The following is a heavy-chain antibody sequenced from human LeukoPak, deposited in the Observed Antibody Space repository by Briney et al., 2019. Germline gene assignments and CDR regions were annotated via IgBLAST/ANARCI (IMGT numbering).Heavy chain of an antibody. CDR2: ISNGVSTR. Sequence: GGSPRLSCAASGFSFSNSWMHWVRQAPGKGLEWVAYISNGVSTRYYADSVRGRFTISRDNAKKSLSLQMNSLRAEDTAVYYCARSYCRGGSCYVLDYWGPGPPVSASS. CDR3: ARSYCRGGSCYVLDY. CDR1: GFSFSNSW. V-gene: IGHV3-48*04. J-gene: IGHJ4*02. D-gene: IGHD2-15*01.